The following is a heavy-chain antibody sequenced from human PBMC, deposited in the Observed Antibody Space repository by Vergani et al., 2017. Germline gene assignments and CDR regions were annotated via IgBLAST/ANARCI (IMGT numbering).Heavy chain of an antibody. CDR1: GYTFTSYG. D-gene: IGHD3-22*01. J-gene: IGHJ3*02. CDR2: ISAYNGNT. Sequence: QVQLVQSGAEVKKPGASVKVSCKASGYTFTSYGISWVRQAPGQGLEWMGWISAYNGNTNYAQKLQGRVTMTTDTSTSTAYMDLRSLRSDDTAVYYCARDADYYDSSGHDAFDIWGQGTMVTVSS. CDR3: ARDADYYDSSGHDAFDI. V-gene: IGHV1-18*01.